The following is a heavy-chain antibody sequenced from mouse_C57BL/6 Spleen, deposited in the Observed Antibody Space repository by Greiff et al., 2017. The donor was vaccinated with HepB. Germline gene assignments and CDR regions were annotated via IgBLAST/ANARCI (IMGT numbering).Heavy chain of an antibody. J-gene: IGHJ1*03. CDR2: IYPGNSDT. CDR3: TGQYYYGSSYYWYFDV. V-gene: IGHV1-5*01. Sequence: VQLQQSGTVLARPGASVKMSCKTSGYTFTSYWMHWVKQRPGQGLEWIGAIYPGNSDTSYNQKFKGKAKLTAVTSASTAYMELSSLTNEDSAVYYCTGQYYYGSSYYWYFDVWGTGTTVTVSS. D-gene: IGHD1-1*01. CDR1: GYTFTSYW.